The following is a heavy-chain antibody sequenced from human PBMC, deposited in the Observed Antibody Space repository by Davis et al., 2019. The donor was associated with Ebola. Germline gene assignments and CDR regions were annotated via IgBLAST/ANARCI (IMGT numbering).Heavy chain of an antibody. Sequence: SVKVSCKASGYTFITYDIFWVRLVPGQGLEWMGGIIPIFGTANYAQKFQGRVTITADKSTSTAYMELSSLRSEDTAVYYCASRVIHVDAFDIWGQGTMVTVSS. V-gene: IGHV1-69*06. CDR1: GYTFITYD. J-gene: IGHJ3*02. CDR2: IIPIFGTA. CDR3: ASRVIHVDAFDI. D-gene: IGHD3-16*02.